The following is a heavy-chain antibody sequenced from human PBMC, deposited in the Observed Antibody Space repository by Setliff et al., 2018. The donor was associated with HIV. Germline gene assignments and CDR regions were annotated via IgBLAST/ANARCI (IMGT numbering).Heavy chain of an antibody. J-gene: IGHJ6*03. D-gene: IGHD3-3*01. Sequence: SETLSLTCVVSGNSISSGYYWSWIRQPPGKGLEWIGEINHDRTTNYNPSLKSRVTISVDTSKNQFSPTLNSVTAADTAVYYCARGSRQLTIFGVVFKTNYYFMDVWGKGTAVTVSS. CDR2: INHDRTT. V-gene: IGHV4-34*01. CDR3: ARGSRQLTIFGVVFKTNYYFMDV. CDR1: GNSISSGYY.